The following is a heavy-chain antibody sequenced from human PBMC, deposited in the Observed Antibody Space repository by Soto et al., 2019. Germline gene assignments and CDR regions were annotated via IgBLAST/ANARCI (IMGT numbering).Heavy chain of an antibody. J-gene: IGHJ4*02. V-gene: IGHV3-23*01. CDR1: GFTFSSYA. Sequence: GGSLRLSCAASGFTFSSYAMSWVRQAPGKGVEWVSAISGSGGSTYYANSVKGRFTISRDNSKNTLYLQMNSLRAEDAAVYCCAKFRWPFDYWGQGTLVTVSS. CDR2: ISGSGGST. CDR3: AKFRWPFDY.